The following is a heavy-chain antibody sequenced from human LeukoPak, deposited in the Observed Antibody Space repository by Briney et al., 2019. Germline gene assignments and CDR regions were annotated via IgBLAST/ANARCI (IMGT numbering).Heavy chain of an antibody. V-gene: IGHV4-59*01. J-gene: IGHJ5*02. CDR3: ARGVNWFDP. Sequence: SETLSLTCTVSGGSISSYYWSWIRQPPGKGLEWIGYIYYTGSTNYNPSLKGRVTILLDTSKSQFSLKLSSVTAADTAVYYCARGVNWFDPWGQGTLVTVSS. CDR1: GGSISSYY. CDR2: IYYTGST.